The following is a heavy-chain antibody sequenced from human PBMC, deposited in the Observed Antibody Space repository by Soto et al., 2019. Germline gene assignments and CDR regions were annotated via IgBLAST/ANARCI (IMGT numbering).Heavy chain of an antibody. CDR1: GGSIDTYY. CDR3: ARLGGYYQSLDT. D-gene: IGHD3-3*01. Sequence: QVQLQESGPGLVKASETLSLTCTVSGGSIDTYYWSWIRQPPGKGLQWIGYIYYSGSTTYSPSLKSRVPISGDRSKNQFSLKLTSVTAADTAVYYCARLGGYYQSLDTWGQGTLVTVSS. CDR2: IYYSGST. V-gene: IGHV4-59*08. J-gene: IGHJ5*02.